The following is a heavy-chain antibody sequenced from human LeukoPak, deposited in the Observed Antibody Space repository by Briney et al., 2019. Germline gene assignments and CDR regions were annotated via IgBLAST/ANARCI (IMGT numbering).Heavy chain of an antibody. CDR3: ARAPTVLVGYCSSASCQADY. D-gene: IGHD2-2*01. CDR2: ISGSSDYI. V-gene: IGHV3-21*01. CDR1: GFTFSTC. Sequence: GGSLRLSCAASGFTFSTCMNWVRQAPGKGLEWVSAISGSSDYIYYADSVKGRFTISRDNAKNSLFLQMNSLRAEDTAVYYCARAPTVLVGYCSSASCQADYWGQGTLVTVSS. J-gene: IGHJ4*02.